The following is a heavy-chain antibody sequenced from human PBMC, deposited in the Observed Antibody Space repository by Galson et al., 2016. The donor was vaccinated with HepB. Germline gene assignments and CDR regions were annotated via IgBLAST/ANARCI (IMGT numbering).Heavy chain of an antibody. CDR3: AKGFYGDFPSWFAP. CDR2: ITWNSGSK. J-gene: IGHJ5*02. Sequence: SLRLSCAASGFTFENYAMHWVRQVPGKGLEWVSSITWNSGSKGYADFVKGRLTTSRDNAKNSLYLQMNSLRPEDTALYYCAKGFYGDFPSWFAPWGQGTLVTVSS. V-gene: IGHV3-9*01. CDR1: GFTFENYA. D-gene: IGHD4-17*01.